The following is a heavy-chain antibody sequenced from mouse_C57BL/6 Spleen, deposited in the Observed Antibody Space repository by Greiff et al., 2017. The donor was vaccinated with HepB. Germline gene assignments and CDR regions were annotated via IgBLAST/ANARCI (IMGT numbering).Heavy chain of an antibody. CDR3: ARGLEFDY. V-gene: IGHV5-4*03. J-gene: IGHJ2*01. Sequence: EVMLVESGGGLVKPGGSLKLSCAASGFTFSSYAMSWVRQTPEKRLEWVATISDGGSYTYYPDNVKGRFTISRDNAKNNLYLQMSHLKSEDTAMYYCARGLEFDYWGQGTTLTVSS. CDR1: GFTFSSYA. CDR2: ISDGGSYT.